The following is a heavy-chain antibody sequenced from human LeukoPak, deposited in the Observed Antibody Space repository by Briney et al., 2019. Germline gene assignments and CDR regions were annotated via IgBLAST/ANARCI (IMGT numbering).Heavy chain of an antibody. V-gene: IGHV3-21*01. Sequence: GGSLRLPCAASGFTFSSYSMNWVRQAPGKGLEWVSSISSSSSYIYYADSVKGRFTISRDNAKNSLYLQMNSLRAEDTAVYYCARDHRAQGFDPWGQGTLVTVSS. CDR1: GFTFSSYS. CDR3: ARDHRAQGFDP. CDR2: ISSSSSYI. J-gene: IGHJ5*02.